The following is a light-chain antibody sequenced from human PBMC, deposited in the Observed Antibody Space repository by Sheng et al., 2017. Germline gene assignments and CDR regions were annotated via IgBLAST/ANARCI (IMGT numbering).Light chain of an antibody. CDR1: NIGGDS. J-gene: IGLJ2*01. CDR2: DNI. Sequence: SYELTQPPSLSVAPGKTARITCGGDNIGGDSVHWYQQSPGQAPVLVLYDNIDRPSGVPDRFSGSKSGTSASLAITGLQAEDEADYYCQSYDTTLSNVVFGGGTRLTVL. V-gene: IGLV3-21*01. CDR3: QSYDTTLSNVV.